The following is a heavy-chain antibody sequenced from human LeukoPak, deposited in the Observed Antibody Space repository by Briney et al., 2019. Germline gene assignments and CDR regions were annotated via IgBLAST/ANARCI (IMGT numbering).Heavy chain of an antibody. V-gene: IGHV1-46*01. D-gene: IGHD3-16*01. Sequence: ASVKVSCKASGHTFTSYYMHWVRQAPGQGLEWMGIINPSGGTTSYAQKFQGRVTTTRDTSTSTVYMELSSLRSEDTAVYYCAREEDGGTFDYWGQGTVVTVSS. CDR1: GHTFTSYY. CDR3: AREEDGGTFDY. CDR2: INPSGGTT. J-gene: IGHJ4*02.